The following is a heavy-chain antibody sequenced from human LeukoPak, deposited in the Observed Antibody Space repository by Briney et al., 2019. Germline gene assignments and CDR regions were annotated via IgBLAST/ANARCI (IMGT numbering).Heavy chain of an antibody. CDR2: IIPIFGTA. Sequence: GASVKVSCKASGGTFSSYAISWVRQAPGQGLEWMGGIIPIFGTANYAQKFQGRVTITADKSTSTAYMKLSSLRSEDTAVYYCARDSMMITFGGVIVNTHYFDYWGQGTLVTVSS. V-gene: IGHV1-69*06. CDR3: ARDSMMITFGGVIVNTHYFDY. CDR1: GGTFSSYA. J-gene: IGHJ4*02. D-gene: IGHD3-16*02.